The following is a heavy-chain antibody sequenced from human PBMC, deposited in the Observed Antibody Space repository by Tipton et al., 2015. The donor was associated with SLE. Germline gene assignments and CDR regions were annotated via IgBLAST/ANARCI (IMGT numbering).Heavy chain of an antibody. CDR3: ARSTDYYGSGSYLDY. CDR2: IYYSGST. D-gene: IGHD3-10*01. Sequence: LRLSCTVSGGSISSYYWSWIRQPPGKGLEWIGYIYYSGSTNYNPSLKSRVTISVDTSKNQFSLKLSSVTAADTAVYYCARSTDYYGSGSYLDYWGQGTLVTVSS. V-gene: IGHV4-59*01. J-gene: IGHJ4*02. CDR1: GGSISSYY.